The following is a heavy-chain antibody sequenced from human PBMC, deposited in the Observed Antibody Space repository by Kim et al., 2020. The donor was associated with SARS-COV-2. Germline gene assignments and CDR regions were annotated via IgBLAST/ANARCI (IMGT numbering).Heavy chain of an antibody. J-gene: IGHJ6*01. CDR3: ARPWLGESRGYYYYYYGM. CDR2: INHSGST. CDR1: GGSFSGYY. Sequence: SETLSLTCAVYGGSFSGYYWSWIRQPPGKGLAWIGEINHSGSTNYNPSLKSRVTISVDTSKNQFSLKLSSVTAAETAVYYCARPWLGESRGYYYYYYGM. V-gene: IGHV4-34*01. D-gene: IGHD3-10*01.